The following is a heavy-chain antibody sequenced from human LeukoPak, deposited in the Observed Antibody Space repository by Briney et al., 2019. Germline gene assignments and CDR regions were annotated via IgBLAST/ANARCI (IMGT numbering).Heavy chain of an antibody. CDR3: ASIFGVVINYEGSWFDP. CDR2: ISYDGSNK. V-gene: IGHV3-30-3*01. J-gene: IGHJ5*02. CDR1: GFTFSSYA. D-gene: IGHD3-3*02. Sequence: GRSLRLSCAASGFTFSSYAMHWVRQAPGKGLEWVAVISYDGSNKYYADSVKGRFTISRDNFKNTLYLQMNSLRAEDTAVYYCASIFGVVINYEGSWFDPWGQGTLVTVSS.